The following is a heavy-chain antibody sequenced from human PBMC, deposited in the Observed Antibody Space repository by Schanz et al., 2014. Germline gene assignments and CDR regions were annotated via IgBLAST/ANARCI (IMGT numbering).Heavy chain of an antibody. Sequence: QVQLLQFGGGVVQPGRSLRLSCAASGFTFSNYGMHWVRQAPGKGLEWVAVIWSDGSGKYYADSVKGRFTISRDNSKNTLYLQMNTLRAEDTAVYYCARDRGYCSGGSCLTFDYWGQGTLVTVSS. CDR2: IWSDGSGK. CDR3: ARDRGYCSGGSCLTFDY. J-gene: IGHJ4*02. CDR1: GFTFSNYG. D-gene: IGHD2-15*01. V-gene: IGHV3-33*08.